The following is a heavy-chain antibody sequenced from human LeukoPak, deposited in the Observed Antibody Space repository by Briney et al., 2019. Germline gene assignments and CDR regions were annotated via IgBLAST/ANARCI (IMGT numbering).Heavy chain of an antibody. CDR2: IYYSGST. J-gene: IGHJ4*02. Sequence: PSETLSLTCTVSGGSISSGGHYWSWIRQHPGKGLEWIGYIYYSGSTYYNPSLKSRVTISVDTSKNQFSLKLSSVTAADTAVYYCARDYCSSTSCYLFDYWGQGTLVTVSS. CDR3: ARDYCSSTSCYLFDY. D-gene: IGHD2-2*01. V-gene: IGHV4-31*03. CDR1: GGSISSGGHY.